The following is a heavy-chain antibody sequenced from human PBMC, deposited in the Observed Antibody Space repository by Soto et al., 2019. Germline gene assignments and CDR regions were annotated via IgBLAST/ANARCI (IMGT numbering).Heavy chain of an antibody. Sequence: SETLSLTCTVSGGSISSYYWSWIRQPPGKGLEWIGYIYYSGSTNYNPSLKSRVTISVDTSKNQFSLKLSSVTAADTAVYYCARGVDGGVSVDYFDYWGQGTLVTVSS. CDR3: ARGVDGGVSVDYFDY. D-gene: IGHD3-16*01. CDR1: GGSISSYY. J-gene: IGHJ4*02. V-gene: IGHV4-59*01. CDR2: IYYSGST.